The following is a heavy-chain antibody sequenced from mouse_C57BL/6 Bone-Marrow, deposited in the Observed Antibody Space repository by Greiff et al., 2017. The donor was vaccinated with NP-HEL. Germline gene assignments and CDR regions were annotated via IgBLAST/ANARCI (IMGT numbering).Heavy chain of an antibody. CDR3: ARWGDYDVRGWFAY. CDR1: GYTFTSYW. D-gene: IGHD2-4*01. Sequence: QVQLQQPGAELVKPGASVKMSCKASGYTFTSYWITWVKQRPGQGLEWIGDIYPGSGSTNYNEKFKSKATLTVDTSSSTAYMQLSSLTSEDSAVYYCARWGDYDVRGWFAYWGQGTLVTVSA. CDR2: IYPGSGST. V-gene: IGHV1-55*01. J-gene: IGHJ3*01.